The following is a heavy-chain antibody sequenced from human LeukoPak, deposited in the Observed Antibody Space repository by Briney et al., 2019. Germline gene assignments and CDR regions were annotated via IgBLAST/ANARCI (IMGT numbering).Heavy chain of an antibody. CDR1: VSITGFY. CDR3: ARQKCTSASCLTKNAFDI. Sequence: SETLSLTRTVSVSITGFYWSWIRPPPGKGLEWIGFIYPSGSTNYNPSLESRVSISVDTSKNQLPLDLSSVTAADTAVYYCARQKCTSASCLTKNAFDIWGQGTMVTVSS. V-gene: IGHV4-4*09. J-gene: IGHJ3*02. CDR2: IYPSGST. D-gene: IGHD2-2*01.